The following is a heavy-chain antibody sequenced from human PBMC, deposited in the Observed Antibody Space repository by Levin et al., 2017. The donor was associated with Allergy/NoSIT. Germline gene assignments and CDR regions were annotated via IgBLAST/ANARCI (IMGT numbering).Heavy chain of an antibody. V-gene: IGHV3-23*01. J-gene: IGHJ4*02. CDR1: GFTFSSYA. D-gene: IGHD3-16*01. CDR3: AKDLRLHLGEFLPFDY. CDR2: ISGSGGST. Sequence: GGSLRLSCAASGFTFSSYAMSWVRQAPGKGLEWVSAISGSGGSTYYADSVKGRFTISRDNSKNTLYLQMNSLRAEDTAVYYCAKDLRLHLGEFLPFDYWGQGTLVTVSS.